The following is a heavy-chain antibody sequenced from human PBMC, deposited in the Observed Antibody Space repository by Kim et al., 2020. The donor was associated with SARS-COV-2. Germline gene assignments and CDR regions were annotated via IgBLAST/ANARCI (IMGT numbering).Heavy chain of an antibody. D-gene: IGHD4-17*01. CDR3: AKDVGWRYYRYYLTYYFDY. V-gene: IGHV3-30*02. Sequence: GRFTISRDNPKNTLYLQMNSLRAEDTAVYYCAKDVGWRYYRYYLTYYFDYWGQGTLVTVSS. J-gene: IGHJ4*02.